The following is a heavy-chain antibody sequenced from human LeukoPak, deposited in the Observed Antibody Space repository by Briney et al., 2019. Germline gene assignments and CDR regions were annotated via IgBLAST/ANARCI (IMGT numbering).Heavy chain of an antibody. CDR2: IIPIFGTA. Sequence: SVKVSCKASGGTFSSYAISWVRQAPGQGLEWMGGIIPIFGTANYAQKFQGRVTITADESTSTAYMELSSLRSEDTAVYYCAKSGAAMIVVEYYYGMDVWGQGTTVTVSS. D-gene: IGHD3-22*01. CDR1: GGTFSSYA. CDR3: AKSGAAMIVVEYYYGMDV. J-gene: IGHJ6*02. V-gene: IGHV1-69*13.